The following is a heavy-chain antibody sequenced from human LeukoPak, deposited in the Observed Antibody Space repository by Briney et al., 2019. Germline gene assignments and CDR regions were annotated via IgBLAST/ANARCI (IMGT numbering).Heavy chain of an antibody. D-gene: IGHD3-3*01. CDR3: VRGSLASGVVVYYYYYLDV. CDR2: ISASRDIT. V-gene: IGHV3-48*01. Sequence: GGSLRLSCAASGFNYSSYTMNWVRQAPGMGLEWLSYISASRDITYYADSVKGRFTISIDNAKNSLYLQMNSLRAEDTAVYYCVRGSLASGVVVYYYYYLDVWGKGTTVTVSS. J-gene: IGHJ6*03. CDR1: GFNYSSYT.